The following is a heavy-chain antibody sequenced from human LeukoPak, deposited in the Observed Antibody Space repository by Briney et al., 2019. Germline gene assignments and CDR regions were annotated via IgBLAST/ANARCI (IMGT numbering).Heavy chain of an antibody. CDR1: GYTFTSYD. J-gene: IGHJ6*02. D-gene: IGHD5-18*01. V-gene: IGHV1-8*01. Sequence: AASVKVSCKASGYTFTSYDINWVRQATGQGLEWMGWMNPNSGNTGYAQKFQGRVTMTRNTSISTAYMELSSLRSEDTAVYYCARGPPLDTAMVTQEGYGMDVWGQGTTVTVSS. CDR3: ARGPPLDTAMVTQEGYGMDV. CDR2: MNPNSGNT.